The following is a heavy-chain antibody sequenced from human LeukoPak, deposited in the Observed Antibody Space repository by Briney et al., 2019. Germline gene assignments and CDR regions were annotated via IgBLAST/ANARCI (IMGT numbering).Heavy chain of an antibody. CDR1: GGTFSNDA. Sequence: SVKVSCKTSGGTFSNDAITWVRQAPGQGLEWMGRIVPILGFTNYPQRFEGKVTLTADKSTATAYMELSSLTSEDTAVYYCAREIGGGPYYFDYWGQGTLVTVSS. CDR2: IVPILGFT. D-gene: IGHD2/OR15-2a*01. V-gene: IGHV1-69*04. J-gene: IGHJ4*02. CDR3: AREIGGGPYYFDY.